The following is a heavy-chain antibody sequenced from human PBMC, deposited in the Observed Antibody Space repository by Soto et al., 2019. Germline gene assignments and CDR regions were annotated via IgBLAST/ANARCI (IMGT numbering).Heavy chain of an antibody. CDR3: ARVDWNDYYFDY. CDR2: IYYSGST. V-gene: IGHV4-59*01. J-gene: IGHJ4*02. Sequence: SETLSLTCTVSGGSISSYYWSWIRQPPGKGLEWIGYIYYSGSTNYNPSLKGRVTISVDTSKNQFSLKLSSVTAADTAVYYCARVDWNDYYFDYWGQGTLVTVSS. CDR1: GGSISSYY. D-gene: IGHD1-1*01.